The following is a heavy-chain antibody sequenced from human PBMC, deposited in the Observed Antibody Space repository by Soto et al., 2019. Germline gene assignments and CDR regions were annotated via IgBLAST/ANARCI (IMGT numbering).Heavy chain of an antibody. CDR2: IDWDDEK. J-gene: IGHJ5*02. CDR1: GFSLCASGGA. Sequence: QVTLKASGPTLLKPTQTLTLTCTFDGFSLCASGGAVGWISQPPVQALGWLALIDWDDEKRYSPSLNSRLTITKDTSKNRVVVTMTNMDPVDTATYYCANIPIVVSGTRVFAWFDPWGQGTLVTVSS. D-gene: IGHD6-19*01. V-gene: IGHV2-5*02. CDR3: ANIPIVVSGTRVFAWFDP.